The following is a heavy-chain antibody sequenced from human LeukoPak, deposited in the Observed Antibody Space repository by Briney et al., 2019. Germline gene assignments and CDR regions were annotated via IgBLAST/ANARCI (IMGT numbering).Heavy chain of an antibody. CDR1: GYKFTDDY. Sequence: ASVKVSCKASGYKFTDDYMHWVRQAPGQGLEFMGWINPDSGFTNYAQKFKGRVTMTRDTSISTAYLEVRSLTSDDTAVFYCAPTAEAYTSWWKVWGQGTLVTVSS. J-gene: IGHJ4*02. CDR2: INPDSGFT. CDR3: APTAEAYTSWWKV. V-gene: IGHV1-2*02. D-gene: IGHD3-16*01.